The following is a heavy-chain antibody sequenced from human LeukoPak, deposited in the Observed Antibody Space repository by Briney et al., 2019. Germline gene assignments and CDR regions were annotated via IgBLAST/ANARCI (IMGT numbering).Heavy chain of an antibody. V-gene: IGHV3-66*02. CDR1: GFTVSSNY. CDR2: IYSGGST. D-gene: IGHD3-3*01. Sequence: GGSLRLSCAASGFTVSSNYMSWVRQAPGKGLEWVSVIYSGGSTYYADSVKGRFTISRDNSKNTLYLQMNSLRAEDTAVYYCARNRGITIFGYYYYYMDVWDKGTTVTVSS. CDR3: ARNRGITIFGYYYYYMDV. J-gene: IGHJ6*03.